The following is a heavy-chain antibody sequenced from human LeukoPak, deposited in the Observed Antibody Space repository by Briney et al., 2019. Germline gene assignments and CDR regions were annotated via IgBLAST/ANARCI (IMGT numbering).Heavy chain of an antibody. CDR1: GYTFTSYY. CDR2: INPSGGST. J-gene: IGHJ4*02. D-gene: IGHD3-22*01. V-gene: IGHV1-46*01. CDR3: ARDSDYYDSSGYYYGY. Sequence: ASVKVSCKASGYTFTSYYMHRVRQPPGQGLEWMGIINPSGGSTSYSQKFQGRVTMTRDTSTSTVYMELSSLRSEDTAVYYCARDSDYYDSSGYYYGYWGQGTPVTVPS.